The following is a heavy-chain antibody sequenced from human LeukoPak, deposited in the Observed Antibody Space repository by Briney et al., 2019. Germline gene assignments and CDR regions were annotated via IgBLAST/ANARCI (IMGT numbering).Heavy chain of an antibody. J-gene: IGHJ4*02. Sequence: GGSLRLSFAAPRFTFSSYAMSWVRQAPGKGLEWVSAISGSAGSTYYADSVKGRFTISRDNSKNTLYLQMNSLRAEDTAVYYCAKDRFVSAAGTSSYYFDYWGQGALVTVSS. D-gene: IGHD6-13*01. CDR3: AKDRFVSAAGTSSYYFDY. CDR2: ISGSAGST. V-gene: IGHV3-23*01. CDR1: RFTFSSYA.